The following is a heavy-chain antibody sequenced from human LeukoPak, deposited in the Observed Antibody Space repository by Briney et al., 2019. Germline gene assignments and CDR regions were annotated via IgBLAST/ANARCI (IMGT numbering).Heavy chain of an antibody. Sequence: GGSLRLSCAASGXTFSTYALSWVRQAPGKGLECVSAISGSGGSTYSADSLKGRFTISRDNSKNTLYLQIDSLRADDTAVFYCARGGLGSAFDNWGQGTLVTVSS. CDR2: ISGSGGST. D-gene: IGHD6-19*01. V-gene: IGHV3-23*01. CDR3: ARGGLGSAFDN. CDR1: GXTFSTYA. J-gene: IGHJ4*02.